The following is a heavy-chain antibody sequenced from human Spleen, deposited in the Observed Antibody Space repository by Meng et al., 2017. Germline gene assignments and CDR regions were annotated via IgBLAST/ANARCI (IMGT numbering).Heavy chain of an antibody. Sequence: QGQLQQWAAGLLQPSETTALTCVVSGGSFSDYYWSWIRQPPGKGLEWIGEINHSGSTNYNPSLESRATISVDTSQNNLSLKLSSVTAADSAVYYCARGPTTMAHDFDYWGQGTLVTVSS. D-gene: IGHD4-11*01. V-gene: IGHV4-34*01. CDR1: GGSFSDYY. CDR2: INHSGST. J-gene: IGHJ4*02. CDR3: ARGPTTMAHDFDY.